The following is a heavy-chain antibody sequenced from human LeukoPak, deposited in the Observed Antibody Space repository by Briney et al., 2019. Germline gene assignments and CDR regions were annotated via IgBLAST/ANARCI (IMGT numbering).Heavy chain of an antibody. J-gene: IGHJ5*02. CDR2: INTNSGGT. CDR1: GYTFTDYY. V-gene: IGHV1-2*06. CDR3: ARACSGGSCYSENWFDP. D-gene: IGHD2-15*01. Sequence: ASVKVSCKTSGYTFTDYYMHWVRQAPGQGREWMGRINTNSGGTNYAQKFQGRVTMTRDTSISTVYMELSRLRSDDTAVYYCARACSGGSCYSENWFDPWGQGTLVPVSS.